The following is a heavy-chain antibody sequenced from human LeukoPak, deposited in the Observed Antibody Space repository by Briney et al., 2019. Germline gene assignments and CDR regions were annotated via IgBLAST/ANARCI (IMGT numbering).Heavy chain of an antibody. Sequence: SETLSLTCTVSGGSISSSSYYWGWIRQPPGKGLEWIGSIYYSGSTYYNPSLKSRVTISVDTSKNQFSLKLSSVTAADTAVYYCARTPGFYYYDSSDYWGQGTLVTVSS. CDR2: IYYSGST. D-gene: IGHD3-22*01. V-gene: IGHV4-39*07. J-gene: IGHJ4*02. CDR3: ARTPGFYYYDSSDY. CDR1: GGSISSSSYY.